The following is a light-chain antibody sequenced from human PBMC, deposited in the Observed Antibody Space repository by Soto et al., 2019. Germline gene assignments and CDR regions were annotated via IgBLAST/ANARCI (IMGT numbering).Light chain of an antibody. Sequence: EIVMTQSPATLSVSPGERATLSCRASQSVSSNLAWYQQKPGQAPRLLIYGASTRATGIPARFSGSGSGTEFTLTISSLQSEDFAVYYCQQYNNWPPLFTFCPGTTVDIK. V-gene: IGKV3-15*01. CDR2: GAS. CDR3: QQYNNWPPLFT. CDR1: QSVSSN. J-gene: IGKJ3*01.